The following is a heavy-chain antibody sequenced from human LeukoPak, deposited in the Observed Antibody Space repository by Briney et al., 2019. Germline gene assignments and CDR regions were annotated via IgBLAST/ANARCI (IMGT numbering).Heavy chain of an antibody. J-gene: IGHJ4*02. CDR3: ATRYASGPIADY. CDR2: ISWNSGSI. CDR1: GFTFDDYA. V-gene: IGHV3-9*01. D-gene: IGHD3-10*01. Sequence: PDRSLRLSCAASGFTFDDYAMHWVRQAPGKGLEWVSGISWNSGSIGYVDSVKGRFTISRDNAKNSLYLQMNSLRAEDTALYYCATRYASGPIADYWGQGTLVTVSS.